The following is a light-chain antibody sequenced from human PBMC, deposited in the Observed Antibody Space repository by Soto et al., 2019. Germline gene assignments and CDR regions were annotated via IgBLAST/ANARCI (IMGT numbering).Light chain of an antibody. Sequence: DIQMTQSPSSLSASVRDRVTITCRASQGISNYLAWYQQKPGKVPKLLIYAASTLQSGVPSRFSGSGSGTDFTLTISRLQPEDVASYYCQKYDSAPWTFGQGTKVEIK. V-gene: IGKV1-27*01. CDR1: QGISNY. CDR2: AAS. J-gene: IGKJ1*01. CDR3: QKYDSAPWT.